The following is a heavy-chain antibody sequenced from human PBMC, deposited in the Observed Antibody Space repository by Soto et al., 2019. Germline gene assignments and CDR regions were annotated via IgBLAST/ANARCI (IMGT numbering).Heavy chain of an antibody. CDR2: ISSRSGWI. D-gene: IGHD2-15*01. J-gene: IGHJ3*01. Sequence: EVQLVESGGGLVKPGGSLRLSCAASGFTFISYSMNWVRLAPGKGLEWVSSISSRSGWIYYADSVKGRFTISRDNAKNTLYLQMSSLRAEDTAVDYCAQGSGYFLRSDGFDVWGQGTVVNVSS. CDR1: GFTFISYS. CDR3: AQGSGYFLRSDGFDV. V-gene: IGHV3-21*01.